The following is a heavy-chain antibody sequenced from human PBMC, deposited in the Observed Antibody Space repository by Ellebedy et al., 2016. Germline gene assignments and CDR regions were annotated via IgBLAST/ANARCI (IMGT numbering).Heavy chain of an antibody. CDR3: ARGGIVSPTPLGLGQFDY. CDR2: ISWNSGSI. Sequence: GGSLRLXXAASGFTFDDYAMHWVRQAPGKGLEWVSGISWNSGSIGYADSVKGQFTISRDNAKNSLYLQMNSLRAEDTAVYYCARGGIVSPTPLGLGQFDYWGQGTLVTVSS. D-gene: IGHD3-16*01. J-gene: IGHJ4*02. CDR1: GFTFDDYA. V-gene: IGHV3-9*01.